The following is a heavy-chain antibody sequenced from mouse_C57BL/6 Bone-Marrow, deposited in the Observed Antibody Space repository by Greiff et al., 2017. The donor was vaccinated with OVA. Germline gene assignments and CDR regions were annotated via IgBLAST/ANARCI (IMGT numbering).Heavy chain of an antibody. V-gene: IGHV1-15*01. CDR3: TRRVPYYYGSSYGPCDY. CDR2: IDPETGGT. J-gene: IGHJ2*01. D-gene: IGHD1-1*01. CDR1: GYTFTDYE. Sequence: QVQLQQSGAELVRPGASVTLSCKASGYTFTDYEMHWVKQTPVHGLEWIGAIDPETGGTAYNQKFKGKAILTADKSSSTAYMELRSLTSEDSAVYYCTRRVPYYYGSSYGPCDYWGQGTTLTVSS.